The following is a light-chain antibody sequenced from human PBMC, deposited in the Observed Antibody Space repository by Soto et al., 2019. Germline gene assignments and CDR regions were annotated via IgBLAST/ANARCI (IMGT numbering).Light chain of an antibody. J-gene: IGKJ1*01. CDR2: DVS. Sequence: DIQMTQSPSALSASLGDRVTITCRASQSISWWLAWYQQKPGKAPKLLIYDVSSLESGVPSRFSGSGSGTEFTLTISSLQPDDFATYYCQQYNGSWTFGQGTKVDIK. CDR1: QSISWW. CDR3: QQYNGSWT. V-gene: IGKV1-5*01.